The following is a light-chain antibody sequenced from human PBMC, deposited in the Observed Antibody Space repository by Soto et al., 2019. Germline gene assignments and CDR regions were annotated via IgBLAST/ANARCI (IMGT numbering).Light chain of an antibody. Sequence: EIVLTQSPGTLSLSPGERATLSCRASQSISSNYLAWYQQRPGQAPRLLIFGASYRATGIPDRFSGSGSGTDFTLTISRLEPEDVATYYCQKYNSALFTFGPGTKVDIK. J-gene: IGKJ3*01. CDR2: GAS. CDR1: QSISSNY. V-gene: IGKV3-20*01. CDR3: QKYNSALFT.